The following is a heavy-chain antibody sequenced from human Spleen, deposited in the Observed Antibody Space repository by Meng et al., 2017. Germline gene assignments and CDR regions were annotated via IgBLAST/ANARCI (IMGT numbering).Heavy chain of an antibody. D-gene: IGHD2-2*01. CDR1: GFTFSSYE. V-gene: IGHV3-21*01. CDR3: AREGCSSTSCYAYY. CDR2: ISSSSSYI. J-gene: IGHJ4*02. Sequence: GESLKISCAASGFTFSSYEMNWVRQAPGKGLEWVSSISSSSSYIYYADSVKGRFTISRDNAKNSLYLQMNSLRAEDTAVYYCAREGCSSTSCYAYYWGQGTLVTVSS.